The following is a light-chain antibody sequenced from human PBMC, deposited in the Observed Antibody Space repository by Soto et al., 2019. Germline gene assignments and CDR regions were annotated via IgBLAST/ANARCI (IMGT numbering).Light chain of an antibody. V-gene: IGKV1-5*01. CDR1: RSISNW. J-gene: IGKJ3*01. CDR3: QLSNTVPIT. CDR2: DAS. Sequence: DIPPTQSHTTLSASVGYRVTITCRASRSISNWLAWYQQKPGKAPKLLIYDASNLESGVPSRFSGSGSGTEFTLTIFSLQPDDLRPFYCQLSNTVPITFGPGTKVDI.